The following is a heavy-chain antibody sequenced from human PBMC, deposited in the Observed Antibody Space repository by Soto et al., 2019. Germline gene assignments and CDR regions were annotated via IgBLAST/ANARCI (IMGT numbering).Heavy chain of an antibody. D-gene: IGHD3-3*01. CDR2: ISYDGSNK. J-gene: IGHJ5*02. V-gene: IGHV3-30*18. CDR1: GFTFSSYG. CDR3: AKGDDFWSGYPTWFDP. Sequence: PGGSLRLSCAASGFTFSSYGMHWVRQAPGKGLEWVAVISYDGSNKYYADSVKGRFTISRDNSKNTLYLQMNSLRAEDTAVYYCAKGDDFWSGYPTWFDPWGQGTLVTVSS.